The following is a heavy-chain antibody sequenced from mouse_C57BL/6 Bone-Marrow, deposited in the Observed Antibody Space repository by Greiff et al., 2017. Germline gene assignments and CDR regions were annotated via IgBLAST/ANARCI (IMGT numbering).Heavy chain of an antibody. J-gene: IGHJ2*01. Sequence: EVKLVESGGGLVKPGGSLKLSCAASGFTFSSYAMSWVRQTPGKRLEWVGTISDGGSYTYYPDNVKGRFTISKDNAKNNLYLQMSNLKSEDTAMYYCAREGVYGGYPYYIDYWGQGTTLTVSS. CDR2: ISDGGSYT. CDR1: GFTFSSYA. D-gene: IGHD2-3*01. CDR3: AREGVYGGYPYYIDY. V-gene: IGHV5-4*01.